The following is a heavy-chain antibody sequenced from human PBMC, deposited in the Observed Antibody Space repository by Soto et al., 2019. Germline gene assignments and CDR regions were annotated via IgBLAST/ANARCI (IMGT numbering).Heavy chain of an antibody. Sequence: PWGSLRLSCAASGFTFSKYAMSWVRQAPGKGLEWVSGIPGGGGSAYYADSVKGRFTISRDNSKNTLYLQMNSLRAEDTAVYYCAKDQDYVWGSSAFDIWGQGTMVTVSS. V-gene: IGHV3-23*01. D-gene: IGHD3-16*01. CDR2: IPGGGGSA. CDR3: AKDQDYVWGSSAFDI. CDR1: GFTFSKYA. J-gene: IGHJ3*02.